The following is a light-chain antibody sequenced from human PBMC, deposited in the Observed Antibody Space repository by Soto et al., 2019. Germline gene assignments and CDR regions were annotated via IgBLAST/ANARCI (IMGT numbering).Light chain of an antibody. CDR1: SSNIGSNA. J-gene: IGLJ2*01. Sequence: QSVLTQPPSASGTPGQKVTISCSGSSSNIGSNAVNWYQQLPGTAPKLLICTNNQRPSGVPDRFSGSESGTSASLAISGLQSDDEADYYCATCDDSLNVLVFGGGTKLTVL. CDR3: ATCDDSLNVLV. CDR2: TNN. V-gene: IGLV1-44*01.